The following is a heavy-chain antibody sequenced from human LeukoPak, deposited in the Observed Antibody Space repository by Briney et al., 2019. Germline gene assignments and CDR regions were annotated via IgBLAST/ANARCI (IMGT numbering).Heavy chain of an antibody. D-gene: IGHD4-11*01. CDR2: MFYSGST. Sequence: PSETLSLTCTVSGDSISSSSYYWGWIRQPPGKGLEWIGCMFYSGSTYYNPSLKSRVTISVDTSKNQFSLKLSSVTAADTAVYYCARHRRMTTVTVGWFDPWGQGTLVTVSS. CDR1: GDSISSSSYY. J-gene: IGHJ5*02. CDR3: ARHRRMTTVTVGWFDP. V-gene: IGHV4-39*01.